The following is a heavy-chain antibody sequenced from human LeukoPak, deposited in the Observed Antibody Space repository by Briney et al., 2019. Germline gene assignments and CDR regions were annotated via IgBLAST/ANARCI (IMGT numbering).Heavy chain of an antibody. D-gene: IGHD6-13*01. V-gene: IGHV2-5*01. CDR3: VHRHSGIPAI. CDR1: GGSISSYYW. CDR2: IYWTDDK. J-gene: IGHJ4*02. Sequence: TLSLTCTVSGGSISSYYWSWIRQPPGKGLEWLALIYWTDDKRYSPSLKNRLTITKVTSKNQVVLTMTNMDPVDTGTYYCVHRHSGIPAIWGQGTLVTVSS.